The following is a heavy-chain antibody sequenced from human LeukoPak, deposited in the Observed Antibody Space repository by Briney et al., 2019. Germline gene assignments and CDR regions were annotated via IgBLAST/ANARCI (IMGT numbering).Heavy chain of an antibody. V-gene: IGHV1-3*01. Sequence: ASVKVSCKASGYTFTRYAMHWVRQAPGQRLEWMGWINAGNGNTKYSQKFQGRVTMTEDTSTDTAYMELSSLRSEDTAVYYCATKWDYYGSGSYRGYFDYWGQGTLVTVSS. D-gene: IGHD3-10*01. J-gene: IGHJ4*02. CDR2: INAGNGNT. CDR1: GYTFTRYA. CDR3: ATKWDYYGSGSYRGYFDY.